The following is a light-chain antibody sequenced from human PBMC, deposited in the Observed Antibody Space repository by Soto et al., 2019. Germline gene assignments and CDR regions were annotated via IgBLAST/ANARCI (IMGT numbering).Light chain of an antibody. J-gene: IGLJ2*01. CDR3: SSYTISSTLV. CDR2: DVS. Sequence: QSALTQPASVSGSPGQSITLSCTGTSSDVGGYNYVSWYQQHPGKAPKLMIYDVSNRPSGVSNRFSGSKSGNTASLTISGLQAEDEADYYCSSYTISSTLVFGGGTQLTVL. V-gene: IGLV2-14*03. CDR1: SSDVGGYNY.